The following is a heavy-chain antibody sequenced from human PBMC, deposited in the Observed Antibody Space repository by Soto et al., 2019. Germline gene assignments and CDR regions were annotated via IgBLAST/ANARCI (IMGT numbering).Heavy chain of an antibody. D-gene: IGHD1-26*01. J-gene: IGHJ4*02. CDR1: GGSISSSNW. CDR3: ARVSGSYYHVYYFDY. CDR2: IYHSGNT. V-gene: IGHV4-4*02. Sequence: SETLSLTCAVSGGSISSSNWWSWVRQPPGKGLEWIGEIYHSGNTNYNPSLNSRVTISVDTSKNQFSLRLSSVTAADTAVYYCARVSGSYYHVYYFDYWGQGTLVTVSS.